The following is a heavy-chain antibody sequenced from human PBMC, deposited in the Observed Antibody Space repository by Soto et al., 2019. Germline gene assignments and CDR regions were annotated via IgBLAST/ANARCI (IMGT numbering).Heavy chain of an antibody. D-gene: IGHD6-25*01. CDR2: ILPILDVA. CDR3: VGGYNSRLDY. J-gene: IGHJ4*02. Sequence: QVHLVQSGAEVKKPGSSVRVSCKASGGTFSTYSINWVRQVPGQGLEWMGRILPILDVANYAQNFQGRVTITVDKSTATAYMEFGSLSSEDTAVYYCVGGYNSRLDYWGQGTLVTVSS. V-gene: IGHV1-69*02. CDR1: GGTFSTYS.